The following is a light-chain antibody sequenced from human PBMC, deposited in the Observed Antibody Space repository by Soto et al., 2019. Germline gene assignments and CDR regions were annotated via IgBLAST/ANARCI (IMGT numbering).Light chain of an antibody. CDR1: QDISSW. Sequence: DIQMTQSPSSVSASVGDRVTITCRARQDISSWLAWYQQKPGKAPKLLIYAAFSLLSGVPSRFSGSGSGTDFTLTISSLQPEDFATYYCQQANSFPWTFGQGTKVEIK. J-gene: IGKJ1*01. V-gene: IGKV1-12*01. CDR2: AAF. CDR3: QQANSFPWT.